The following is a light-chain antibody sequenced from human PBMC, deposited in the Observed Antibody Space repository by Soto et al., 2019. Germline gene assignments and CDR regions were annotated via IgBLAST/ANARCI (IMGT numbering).Light chain of an antibody. CDR3: QQYGNSFVG. Sequence: EIVLTQSPGSLSLSPWERATLSCRASQSVSSKYLGWYQQKPGQAPRLLIYGASSRANGIPDRFSGSGSGTDFTLIISRLEPEDFAVYYCQQYGNSFVGFGQGTKVDIK. J-gene: IGKJ1*01. CDR2: GAS. CDR1: QSVSSKY. V-gene: IGKV3-20*01.